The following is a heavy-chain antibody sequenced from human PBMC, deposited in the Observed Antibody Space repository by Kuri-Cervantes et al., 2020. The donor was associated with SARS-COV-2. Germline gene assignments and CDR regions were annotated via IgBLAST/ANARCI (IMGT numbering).Heavy chain of an antibody. D-gene: IGHD2-2*01. CDR3: TRGTSQTYYYYYYMDV. CDR1: GFTFSDSA. CDR2: IRSKANSYST. Sequence: GESLKISCAASGFTFSDSAMHWVRQASGKGLEWVGRIRSKANSYSTAYAASVKGRFTISRDDSKNTAYLQMNSLKTEDTAVYYCTRGTSQTYYYYYYMDVWGKGTTVTDSS. V-gene: IGHV3-73*01. J-gene: IGHJ6*03.